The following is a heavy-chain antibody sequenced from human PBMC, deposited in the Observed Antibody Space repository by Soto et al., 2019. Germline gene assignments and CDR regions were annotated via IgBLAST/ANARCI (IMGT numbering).Heavy chain of an antibody. D-gene: IGHD6-13*01. CDR3: ARDRIAGAAGNWFVP. V-gene: IGHV1-18*01. CDR1: GYTFTSYG. Sequence: ASVKVSCKASGYTFTSYGISWVRQAPGQGLEWMGWISAYNGNTNYAQKLQGRVTMTTDTSTSTAYMELRSLRSDDTAVYYCARDRIAGAAGNWFVPWGQGTLVTVSS. CDR2: ISAYNGNT. J-gene: IGHJ5*02.